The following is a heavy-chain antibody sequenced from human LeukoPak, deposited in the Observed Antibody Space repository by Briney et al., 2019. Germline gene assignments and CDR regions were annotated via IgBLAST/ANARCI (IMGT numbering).Heavy chain of an antibody. CDR3: ARDGYSYGYYYYYYMDV. V-gene: IGHV1-18*01. D-gene: IGHD5-18*01. Sequence: ASVKVSCKASGYTFTSYGISWVRQAPGQGLEWMGWISTYNGNTNYAQKLQGRVTMTTDTSTSTAYMELRSLRSEDTAVYYCARDGYSYGYYYYYYMDVWGKGTTVTVSS. CDR2: ISTYNGNT. J-gene: IGHJ6*03. CDR1: GYTFTSYG.